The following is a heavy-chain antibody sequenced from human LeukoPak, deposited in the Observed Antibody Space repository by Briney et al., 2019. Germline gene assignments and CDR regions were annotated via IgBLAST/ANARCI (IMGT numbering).Heavy chain of an antibody. Sequence: GASVKVSCKVSGYTFTELSMHWVRQAPGKGLEWMGGFDPEDGETIYAQKFQGRVTMTEDTSTDTAYMELSSLRSEDTAVYYCATVRQHNWNYFYWGQGTLVTVSS. V-gene: IGHV1-24*01. CDR1: GYTFTELS. CDR2: FDPEDGET. D-gene: IGHD1-7*01. J-gene: IGHJ4*02. CDR3: ATVRQHNWNYFY.